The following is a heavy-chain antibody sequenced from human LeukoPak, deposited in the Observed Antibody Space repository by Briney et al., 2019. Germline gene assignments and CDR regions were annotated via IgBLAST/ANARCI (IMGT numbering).Heavy chain of an antibody. V-gene: IGHV3-21*01. J-gene: IGHJ3*02. D-gene: IGHD3-10*01. CDR2: ISSSSSYI. CDR1: GFTFSSYS. Sequence: GGSLRLSCAASGFTFSSYSMNWVRQAPGKGLEWVSSISSSSSYIYYADSVKGRFTISRDNAKNSLYLQMNSLRAEDTAVYYCARDGLTYYYGSGSTGSDAFDIWGQGTMVTVSS. CDR3: ARDGLTYYYGSGSTGSDAFDI.